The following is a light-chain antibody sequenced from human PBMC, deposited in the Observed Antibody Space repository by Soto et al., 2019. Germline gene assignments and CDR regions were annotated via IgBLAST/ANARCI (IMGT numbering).Light chain of an antibody. CDR2: GVS. CDR1: ETINKY. CDR3: QQSYTSPRT. V-gene: IGKV1-39*01. J-gene: IGKJ1*01. Sequence: DIQMTQSPSCLSASIGDRFTITCRASETINKYLTWYQQKQGKAPKXXIFGVSTLQSGVPSRFSGSGSGTDFNLTISSLHPEDFATYYCQQSYTSPRTFGQGTKVDIK.